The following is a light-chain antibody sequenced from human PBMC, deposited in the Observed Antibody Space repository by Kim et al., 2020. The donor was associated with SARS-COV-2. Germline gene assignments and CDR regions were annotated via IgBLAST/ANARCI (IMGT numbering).Light chain of an antibody. V-gene: IGLV3-25*03. Sequence: SPGQTAQITCSGDALPKQYAHWYQKKPGQAPKLVIYKDSERPSGIPERFSGSNSGTSVSLTITGVQAEDEADYYCQSTDRSVSYVVFGGGTQLTV. CDR2: KDS. J-gene: IGLJ3*02. CDR1: ALPKQY. CDR3: QSTDRSVSYVV.